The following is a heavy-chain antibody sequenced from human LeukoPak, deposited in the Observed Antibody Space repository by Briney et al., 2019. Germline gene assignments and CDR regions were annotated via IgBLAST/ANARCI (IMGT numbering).Heavy chain of an antibody. Sequence: GGSLRLSCAASGFTFSSYDMYWVRQAPGKGLEWVAIISYDGSDKYYADSVKGRFTISRDNSTTTLFLQMDSLRPEDTAVYYCAKDNGWQTQLGDYYYYYGMDVWGQGTTVTVSS. V-gene: IGHV3-30*18. CDR1: GFTFSSYD. D-gene: IGHD6-6*01. CDR2: ISYDGSDK. J-gene: IGHJ6*02. CDR3: AKDNGWQTQLGDYYYYYGMDV.